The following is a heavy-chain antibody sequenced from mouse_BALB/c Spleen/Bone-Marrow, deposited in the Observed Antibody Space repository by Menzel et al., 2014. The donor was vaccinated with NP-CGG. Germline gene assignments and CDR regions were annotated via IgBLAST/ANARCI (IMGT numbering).Heavy chain of an antibody. CDR3: ARYYYGSSLFAY. V-gene: IGHV14-3*02. J-gene: IGHJ3*01. CDR2: IDPANGNT. D-gene: IGHD1-1*01. CDR1: GFNIKDTY. Sequence: VQLKQSGAELVKPGASVKLSCTASGFNIKDTYMYWVKQRPEQGLEWIGRIDPANGNTKYDPKFQDKATITADTSSNTAYLQLSSLTSEDTAVYYCARYYYGSSLFAYWGQGTLATVSA.